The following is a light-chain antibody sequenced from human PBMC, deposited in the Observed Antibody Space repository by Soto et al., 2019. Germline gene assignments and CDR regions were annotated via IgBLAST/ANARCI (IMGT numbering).Light chain of an antibody. J-gene: IGKJ4*01. CDR1: QGIRND. CDR2: AAS. V-gene: IGKV1-17*01. CDR3: LQHNSYPLT. Sequence: DIQMTQSPSSLSASVGDRVTITCRASQGIRNDLAWYQQKPGKAPKRLIYAASSLQSGVPSRFSGSGSGTEFTLTINSLQPEDFATYYCLQHNSYPLTFGGGTRWIS.